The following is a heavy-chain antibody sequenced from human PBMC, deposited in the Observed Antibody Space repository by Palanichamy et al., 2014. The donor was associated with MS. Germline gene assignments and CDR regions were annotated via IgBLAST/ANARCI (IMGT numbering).Heavy chain of an antibody. D-gene: IGHD3-16*02. CDR3: ARDRYGQFEY. CDR2: ISGGGTA. J-gene: IGHJ4*02. V-gene: IGHV3-23*01. Sequence: EVELLESGGGLVQPGGSLTLSCPASGFTFHIYAMAWVRQAPGRGLEWLSAISGGGTAYYADSVTGRFTVSRDNSKNTLYLQMRSLRADDTAIYYCARDRYGQFEYWGQGALVTVPS. CDR1: GFTFHIYA.